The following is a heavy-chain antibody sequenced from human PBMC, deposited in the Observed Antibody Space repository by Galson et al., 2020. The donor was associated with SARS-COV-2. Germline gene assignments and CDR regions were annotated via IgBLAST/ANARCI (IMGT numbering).Heavy chain of an antibody. CDR3: ARDGFRRWQQFDGLDI. Sequence: SETLSLTCTVSAGSITSYYWNWIRQPPGKGLEWIGYIYYTGRTNYNPSLKSRVTMSIDTSKNQFSLNLSSLTAADTAVYYCARDGFRRWQQFDGLDIWGQGTLVTVPS. V-gene: IGHV4-59*01. CDR2: IYYTGRT. D-gene: IGHD3-10*01. CDR1: AGSITSYY. J-gene: IGHJ3*02.